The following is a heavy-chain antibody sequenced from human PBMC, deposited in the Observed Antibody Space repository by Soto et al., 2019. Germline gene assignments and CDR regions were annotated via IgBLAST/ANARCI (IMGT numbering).Heavy chain of an antibody. CDR2: IIPIFGTA. CDR3: ARDRPGLGAVITMVRGVADAFDI. J-gene: IGHJ3*02. CDR1: GGTFSSYA. V-gene: IGHV1-69*13. Sequence: SVKVSCKASGGTFSSYAISWVRQAPGQGLEWMGGIIPIFGTANYAQKFQGRVTITADESTSTAYMELSSLRSEDTAVYYCARDRPGLGAVITMVRGVADAFDIWGQGTMVTVSS. D-gene: IGHD3-10*01.